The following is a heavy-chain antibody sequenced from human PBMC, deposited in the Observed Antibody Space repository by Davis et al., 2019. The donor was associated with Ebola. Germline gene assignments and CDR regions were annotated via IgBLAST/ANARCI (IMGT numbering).Heavy chain of an antibody. V-gene: IGHV1-69*04. D-gene: IGHD6-13*01. J-gene: IGHJ4*02. Sequence: SVKVSCKASGGTFSSYAISWVRQAPGQGLEWMGRIIPILGIANYAQKLQGRVTITADKSTSTAYMELSSLRSEDTAVYYCARDLGAAAGTGGDYWGQGILVTVSS. CDR1: GGTFSSYA. CDR3: ARDLGAAAGTGGDY. CDR2: IIPILGIA.